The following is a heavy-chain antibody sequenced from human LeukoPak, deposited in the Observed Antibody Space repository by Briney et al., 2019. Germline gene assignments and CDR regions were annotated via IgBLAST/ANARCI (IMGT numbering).Heavy chain of an antibody. CDR1: GFTFSSYA. J-gene: IGHJ4*02. Sequence: PGRSLRLSCAASGFTFSSYAMHWVRQAPGKGLEWVAVISYDGSNKYYADSVKGRFTISRDNSKNTLYLQMNSLRAEDTAVYYCAREVRDILTGYYFDYWGQGTLVTVSS. CDR3: AREVRDILTGYYFDY. CDR2: ISYDGSNK. V-gene: IGHV3-30*04. D-gene: IGHD3-9*01.